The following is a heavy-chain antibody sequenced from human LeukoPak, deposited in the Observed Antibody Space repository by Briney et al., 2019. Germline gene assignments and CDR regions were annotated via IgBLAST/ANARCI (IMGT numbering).Heavy chain of an antibody. CDR2: INSDGRST. Sequence: PGGSLRLSCVASGLTFTNYGMMWVRQAPGKGLVWVSYINSDGRSTTYADSVKGRFTISRDNAKNTLYLQMNSLRVEDTAMYYCARNYSGMSYWGQGTLVIVSS. D-gene: IGHD1-26*01. CDR3: ARNYSGMSY. J-gene: IGHJ4*02. CDR1: GLTFTNYG. V-gene: IGHV3-74*01.